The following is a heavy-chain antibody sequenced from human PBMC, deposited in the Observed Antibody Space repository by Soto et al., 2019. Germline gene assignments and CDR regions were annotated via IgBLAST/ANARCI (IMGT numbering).Heavy chain of an antibody. V-gene: IGHV4-39*01. CDR3: TSGYWGTGAPDI. CDR1: GGSITRSIYY. D-gene: IGHD2-2*03. J-gene: IGHJ3*02. Sequence: QLQLQESGPGLVKPSETLSLTCTVSGGSITRSIYYCGWIRQPPGKGLEWIGNIYYRGKTYYNPSLKSRVTISADTSNSQSSLELSSVTAADTATYYCTSGYWGTGAPDIWGRGTMVTVSS. CDR2: IYYRGKT.